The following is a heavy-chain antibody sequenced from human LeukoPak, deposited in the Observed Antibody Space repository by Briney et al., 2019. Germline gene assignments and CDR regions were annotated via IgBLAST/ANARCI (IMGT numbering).Heavy chain of an antibody. J-gene: IGHJ4*02. V-gene: IGHV3-23*01. Sequence: GGSLRLSCAASGFTISSDALTWVRLGPGRRLEWVSAISGSKTYYAESVKGRFTISRDDSNNMLYLQMTSLRAEDKAVYYCVKKRRRNTGPFDYRGQGTLVTVSP. CDR3: VKKRRRNTGPFDY. CDR2: ISGSKT. D-gene: IGHD1/OR15-1a*01. CDR1: GFTISSDA.